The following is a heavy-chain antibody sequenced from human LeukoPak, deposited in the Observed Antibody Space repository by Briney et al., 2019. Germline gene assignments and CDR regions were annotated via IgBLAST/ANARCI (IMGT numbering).Heavy chain of an antibody. D-gene: IGHD7-27*01. CDR3: TRGKLGTFDV. V-gene: IGHV6-1*01. J-gene: IGHJ3*01. CDR2: TLYRSKWSN. CDR1: GDSVSSNSVT. Sequence: SQTLSLTCAISGDSVSSNSVTWNWIRQSPSRGLEWLGRTLYRSKWSNDYVVSVKSRITINPDTSKNQFSLQLDSVTPEDTAVYYCTRGKLGTFDVWGQGTMVTVSS.